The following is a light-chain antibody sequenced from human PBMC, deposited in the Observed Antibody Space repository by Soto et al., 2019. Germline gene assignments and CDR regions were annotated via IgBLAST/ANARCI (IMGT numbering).Light chain of an antibody. CDR3: SSFTTTITHV. Sequence: QSVLTLPASLSGSPGQSITISCTGTSSDIGAYDYVSWFQQHPGKAPKLMISEVNNRPSGVSNRFSGSKSGNTAYLTISGLQVEDEAEYFCSSFTTTITHVFGTGTKVTVL. J-gene: IGLJ1*01. CDR2: EVN. CDR1: SSDIGAYDY. V-gene: IGLV2-14*01.